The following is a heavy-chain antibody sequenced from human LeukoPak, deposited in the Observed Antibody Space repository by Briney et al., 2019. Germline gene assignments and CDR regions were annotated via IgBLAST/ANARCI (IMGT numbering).Heavy chain of an antibody. Sequence: GGSLRLSCAASGFTFSSYAMSWVRQAPGKGLEWVAAIWFDGGNKCYADSVQGRFTISRDNSKNTVYLQMNSLRVEDTAVYYCARDWPNGVVDPAKEAFDIWGQGTMVTVSS. J-gene: IGHJ3*02. V-gene: IGHV3-33*08. CDR3: ARDWPNGVVDPAKEAFDI. D-gene: IGHD2-15*01. CDR2: IWFDGGNK. CDR1: GFTFSSYA.